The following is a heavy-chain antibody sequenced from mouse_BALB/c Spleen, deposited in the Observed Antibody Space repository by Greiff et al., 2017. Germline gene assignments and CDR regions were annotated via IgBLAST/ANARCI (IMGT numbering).Heavy chain of an antibody. V-gene: IGHV5-4*02. CDR2: ISDGGSYT. D-gene: IGHD2-14*01. J-gene: IGHJ3*01. CDR3: ARGYYRYDAGFAY. Sequence: EVQLVESGGGLVKPGGSLKLSCAASGFTFSDYYMYWVRQTPEKRLEWVATISDGGSYTYYPDSVKGRFTISRDNAKNNLYLQMSSLKSEDTAMYYCARGYYRYDAGFAYWGQGTLVTVSA. CDR1: GFTFSDYY.